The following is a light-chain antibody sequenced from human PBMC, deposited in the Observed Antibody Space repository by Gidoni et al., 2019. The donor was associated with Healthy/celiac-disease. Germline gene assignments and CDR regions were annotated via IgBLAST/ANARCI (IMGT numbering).Light chain of an antibody. CDR2: AAS. V-gene: IGKV1-39*01. CDR1: QSISSY. J-gene: IGKJ4*01. CDR3: QQEST. Sequence: DIQMTQSPSSLSASVGDRVTITCRASQSISSYLNWYQQKPGKAPKLLIYAASSLQSGVPSRFSGSGSGTDFTLTIRSLQPEDFATYYCQQESTFXGXTEVEIK.